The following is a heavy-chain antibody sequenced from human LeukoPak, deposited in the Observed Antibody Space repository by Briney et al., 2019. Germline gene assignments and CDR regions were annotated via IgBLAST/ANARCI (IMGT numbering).Heavy chain of an antibody. D-gene: IGHD3-16*01. CDR3: ARPDAGGVAAFDAFDI. CDR2: IYYSGST. V-gene: IGHV4-39*01. J-gene: IGHJ3*02. CDR1: GGSISSGSYY. Sequence: SQTLSLTCTVSGGSISSGSYYWGWIRQPPGKGLEWIGSIYYSGSTYYNPSLKSRVTISVDTSKNQFSLKLSSVTAADTAVYYCARPDAGGVAAFDAFDIWGQGTMVTVSS.